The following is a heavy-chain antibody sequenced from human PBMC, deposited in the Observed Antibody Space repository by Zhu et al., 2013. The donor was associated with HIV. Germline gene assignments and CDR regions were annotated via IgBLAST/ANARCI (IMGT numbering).Heavy chain of an antibody. V-gene: IGHV3-49*03. CDR1: GFTFGDYA. CDR2: IRSKAYGGTT. CDR3: TRYGRLSGFDY. D-gene: IGHD4-17*01. J-gene: IGHJ4*02. Sequence: VQLVESGGGLVQPGRSLRLSCTASGFTFGDYAMSWFRQAPGKGLEWVGFIRSKAYGGTTEYAASVKGRFTISRDDSKSIAYLQMNSLKTEDTAVYYCTRYGRLSGFDYWGQGTLVTVSS.